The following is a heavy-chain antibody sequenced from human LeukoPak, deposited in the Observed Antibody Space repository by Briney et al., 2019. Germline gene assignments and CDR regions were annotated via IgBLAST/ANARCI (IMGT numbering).Heavy chain of an antibody. V-gene: IGHV3-23*01. J-gene: IGHJ3*02. CDR1: GFTFSSSA. D-gene: IGHD5-18*01. CDR2: ISGSGDST. Sequence: GGCLRLSCAASGFTFSSSAVNWVPRAPGKGLEWVEVISGSGDSTYYGDSVKGRFTISRDNSKNTLFLQMNSLRAEDTAIYYCAKSGYIYGAGAFDMWGQGTMVTVSS. CDR3: AKSGYIYGAGAFDM.